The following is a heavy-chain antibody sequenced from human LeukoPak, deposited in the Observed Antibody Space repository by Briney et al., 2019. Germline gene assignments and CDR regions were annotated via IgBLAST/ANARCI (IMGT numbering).Heavy chain of an antibody. V-gene: IGHV1-2*02. D-gene: IGHD6-19*01. Sequence: ASVNVSCKASGYTFTGYYMHWVRQAPGQGLEWMGWINPNSGGTNYAQKFQGRVTMTRDTSISTAYMELSRLRSDDTAVYYCARDRGIAVAGYAFDIWGQGTMVTVSS. CDR3: ARDRGIAVAGYAFDI. CDR2: INPNSGGT. CDR1: GYTFTGYY. J-gene: IGHJ3*02.